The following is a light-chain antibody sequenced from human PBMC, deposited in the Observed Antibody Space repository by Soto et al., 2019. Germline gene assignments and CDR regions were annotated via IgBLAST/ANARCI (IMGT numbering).Light chain of an antibody. V-gene: IGKV3-11*01. J-gene: IGKJ1*01. CDR1: ESVTTY. CDR3: QQRSDWPWT. Sequence: EIVLTQSPATLYLSPGERGTISCRASESVTTYLAWYQQKPGQAPRLLVYDVANRATGIPARFSGGGSGTDFTLTISNLEPEDFAVYYCQQRSDWPWTFGQGTKVDIK. CDR2: DVA.